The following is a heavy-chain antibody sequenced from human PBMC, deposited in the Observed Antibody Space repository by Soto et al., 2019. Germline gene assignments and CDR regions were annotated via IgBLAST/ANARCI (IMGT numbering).Heavy chain of an antibody. CDR3: ARVLPSSSYYNPFDP. CDR2: IYYSGSA. CDR1: GASISSGPYS. D-gene: IGHD6-6*01. J-gene: IGHJ5*02. V-gene: IGHV4-31*03. Sequence: TLSLTCTVSGASISSGPYSWSWIRQHPGKGLEWIGDIYYSGSAYYNPSLESRVTMSLDTSENQFSLKLSSVTAADTAVYYCARVLPSSSYYNPFDPWGQGRLV.